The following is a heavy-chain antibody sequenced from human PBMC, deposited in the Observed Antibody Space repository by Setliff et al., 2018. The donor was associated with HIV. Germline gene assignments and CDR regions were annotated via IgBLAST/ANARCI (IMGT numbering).Heavy chain of an antibody. D-gene: IGHD2-2*01. CDR2: VSDSGSG. Sequence: PSETLSLTCIVSGDAISNGLYWGWIRQPPGKGLEWIGTVSDSGSGHYNPPLNSRVTISVDTSKNQLSLKLTSVTAADTAVYYCARTRGRAPVSYYFDNWGQGRLVTVSS. CDR3: ARTRGRAPVSYYFDN. J-gene: IGHJ4*02. CDR1: GDAISNGLY. V-gene: IGHV4-38-2*02.